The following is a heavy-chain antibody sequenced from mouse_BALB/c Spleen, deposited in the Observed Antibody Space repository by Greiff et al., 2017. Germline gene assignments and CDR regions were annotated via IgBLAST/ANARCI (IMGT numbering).Heavy chain of an antibody. CDR3: AREDGYYYYAMDY. CDR2: ISYDGSN. CDR1: GFSITSGYY. V-gene: IGHV3-6*02. Sequence: EVQLQESGPGLVKPSQSLSLTCSVTGFSITSGYYWYWIRQFPGNKLEWMGYISYDGSNNYNPSLKNRISITRDTSKNQFFLKLNSVTTEDTATYYCAREDGYYYYAMDYWGQGTSVTVSS. D-gene: IGHD2-3*01. J-gene: IGHJ4*01.